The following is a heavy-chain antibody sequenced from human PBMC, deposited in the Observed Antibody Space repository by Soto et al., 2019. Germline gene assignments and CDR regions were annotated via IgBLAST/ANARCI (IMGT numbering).Heavy chain of an antibody. V-gene: IGHV2-70*11. D-gene: IGHD4-4*01. CDR3: ARILLTTGAYYYYMDV. Sequence: SGPTLVNPTQTLALTCTFSGFSLSTSGMCVSWIRQPPGKALEWLARIDWDDDKYYSTSLKTRLTISKDTSKNQVVLTMTNMDPVDTATYYCARILLTTGAYYYYMDVWGKGTTVTVSS. CDR1: GFSLSTSGMC. J-gene: IGHJ6*03. CDR2: IDWDDDK.